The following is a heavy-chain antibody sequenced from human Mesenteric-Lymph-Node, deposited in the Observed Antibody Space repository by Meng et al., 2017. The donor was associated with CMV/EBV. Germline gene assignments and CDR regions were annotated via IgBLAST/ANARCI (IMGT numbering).Heavy chain of an antibody. Sequence: GGSLRLSCAASGFSFSTYGLHWVRQAPGKGLEWVSFIQYDGAKTYYADSVTGRFTISRDNSKNTLYLQMNSLRTEDTAVYYCATLIVVAASWGQGRLVTVSS. J-gene: IGHJ5*02. V-gene: IGHV3-30*02. D-gene: IGHD6-19*01. CDR2: IQYDGAKT. CDR1: GFSFSTYG. CDR3: ATLIVVAAS.